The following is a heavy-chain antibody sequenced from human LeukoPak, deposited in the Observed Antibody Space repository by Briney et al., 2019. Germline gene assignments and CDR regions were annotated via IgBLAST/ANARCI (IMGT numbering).Heavy chain of an antibody. CDR1: GGSFSGYY. D-gene: IGHD4-17*01. Sequence: SETLSLTSSVYGGSFSGYYWRWNRHPPGKELEGIGKINHSGSTNYNQSLNSLATISVNTTNNQFSLQLSSVTAADTAVYYCARLTVTGGLYYYYYMDVWGKGTTVTVSS. V-gene: IGHV4-34*01. CDR2: INHSGST. J-gene: IGHJ6*03. CDR3: ARLTVTGGLYYYYYMDV.